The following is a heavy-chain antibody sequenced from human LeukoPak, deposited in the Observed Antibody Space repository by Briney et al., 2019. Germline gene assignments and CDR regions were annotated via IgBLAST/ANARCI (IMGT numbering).Heavy chain of an antibody. CDR3: ARGRRIVVVTATRPFDY. J-gene: IGHJ4*02. V-gene: IGHV1-2*06. Sequence: ASVTVSCKASGYTFTGYHMHWVRQAPGQGLEWMGRINPNSGGTNYAQKFQGRVTMTMDTSTSTAYMELSRLRSDDTAVYYCARGRRIVVVTATRPFDYWGQGTLVTVSS. CDR2: INPNSGGT. D-gene: IGHD2-21*02. CDR1: GYTFTGYH.